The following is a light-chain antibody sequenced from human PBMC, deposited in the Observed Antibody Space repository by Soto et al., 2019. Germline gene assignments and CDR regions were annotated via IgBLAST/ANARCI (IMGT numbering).Light chain of an antibody. CDR1: QSISIW. CDR3: QHWNDYSWT. J-gene: IGKJ1*01. V-gene: IGKV1-5*03. CDR2: KTS. Sequence: DIPMTQSPSTLSAAVGDRVTITCRASQSISIWLAWYQQKPGKAPNLLIYKTSSLETGVPSRFSGSGSGTEFTLTISSLQPDDFATYYCQHWNDYSWTFGQGTKGEVK.